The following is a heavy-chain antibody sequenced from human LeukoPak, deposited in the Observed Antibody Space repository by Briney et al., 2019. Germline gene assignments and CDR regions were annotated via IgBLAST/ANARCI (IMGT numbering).Heavy chain of an antibody. CDR3: ARYPYNWNFGSNINWFDP. J-gene: IGHJ5*02. CDR1: GYTFTGYY. CDR2: INPNTGDT. D-gene: IGHD1-7*01. Sequence: ASVKVSCKASGYTFTGYYIHWVRQAPGQGLEWMGWINPNTGDTNYAQSFQGRVTMTRDTSISTAYMELSRLRSDDTAVYYCARYPYNWNFGSNINWFDPWGQGALVTVSS. V-gene: IGHV1-2*02.